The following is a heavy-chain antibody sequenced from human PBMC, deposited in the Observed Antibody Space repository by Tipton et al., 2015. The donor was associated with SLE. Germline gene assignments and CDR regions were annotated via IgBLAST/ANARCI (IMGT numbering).Heavy chain of an antibody. Sequence: RSLRLSCAASGFTFSSYAMHWVRQAPGKGLEWVAVISYDGSNKYYADSVKGRFTISRDNSKNTLYLQMNSLRAEDTAVYYCRLYLAFDIWGQGTMVTVSS. D-gene: IGHD2-21*01. CDR2: ISYDGSNK. CDR1: GFTFSSYA. CDR3: RLYLAFDI. V-gene: IGHV3-30-3*01. J-gene: IGHJ3*02.